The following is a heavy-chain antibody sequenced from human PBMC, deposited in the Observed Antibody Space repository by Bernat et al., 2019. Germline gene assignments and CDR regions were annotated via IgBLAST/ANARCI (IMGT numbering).Heavy chain of an antibody. J-gene: IGHJ4*02. Sequence: QVQLQQWGAGLLKPSETLSLTCAVYGGSFSGYYWSWIRQPPGKGLEWIGEINHSGSTNYNPSLKSRVTISVDTSKNQFSLKLSSVTAADTAVYYCARGLVQRFRHYGDKHIDYWGQGTLVTVSS. V-gene: IGHV4-34*01. CDR3: ARGLVQRFRHYGDKHIDY. CDR1: GGSFSGYY. D-gene: IGHD4-17*01. CDR2: INHSGST.